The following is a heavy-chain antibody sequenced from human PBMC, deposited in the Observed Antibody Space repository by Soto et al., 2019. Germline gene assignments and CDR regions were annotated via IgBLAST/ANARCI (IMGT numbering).Heavy chain of an antibody. V-gene: IGHV1-69*12. Sequence: QVQLVQSGAEVKKPGSSVKVSCKASGGTFSSYAISWVRQAPGQGLEWMGGIIPIFGTANYAQKFQGRVTITADESTSAAYMELSSLRSEDTAVYYCASGKMGSNYEGLWFDPWGQGTLVTVSS. CDR1: GGTFSSYA. CDR3: ASGKMGSNYEGLWFDP. D-gene: IGHD4-4*01. J-gene: IGHJ5*02. CDR2: IIPIFGTA.